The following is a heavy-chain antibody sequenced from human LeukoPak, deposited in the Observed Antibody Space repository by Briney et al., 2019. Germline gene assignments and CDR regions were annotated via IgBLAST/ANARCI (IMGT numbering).Heavy chain of an antibody. Sequence: SQTLSLTCAISGDTVSSNSAAWNWIRQSPSRGLEWLGRTYFRSKWYNDYAGSVKGRISTNPDTSKNQFSLQLNSVNPEDTAVYYCANFYLDNWSQGSLVTVSS. V-gene: IGHV6-1*01. CDR2: TYFRSKWYN. D-gene: IGHD2/OR15-2a*01. CDR3: ANFYLDN. CDR1: GDTVSSNSAA. J-gene: IGHJ4*02.